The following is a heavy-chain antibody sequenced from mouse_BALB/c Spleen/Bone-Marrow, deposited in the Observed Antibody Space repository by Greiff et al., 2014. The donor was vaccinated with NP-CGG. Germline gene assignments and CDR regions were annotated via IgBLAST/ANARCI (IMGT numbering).Heavy chain of an antibody. V-gene: IGHV7-3*02. J-gene: IGHJ4*01. D-gene: IGHD2-12*01. CDR1: GFTFTDYY. CDR2: IRNKANGYTT. Sequence: EVQLVESGGGLVQPGGSLRLSCATSGFTFTDYYMSWVRQPPGKALEWLGFIRNKANGYTTEYSASVKGRFTISRDNSQSILYPQNNHLRGEESDHYSLAKDNCYIDYYAMDYWGQGTSVTVSS. CDR3: AKDNCYIDYYAMDY.